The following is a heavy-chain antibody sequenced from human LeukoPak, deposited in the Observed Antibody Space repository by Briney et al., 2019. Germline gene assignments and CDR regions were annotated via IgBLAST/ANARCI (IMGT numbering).Heavy chain of an antibody. Sequence: GGSLRLSCAASGFTFSSYMMNWVRQAPGKGLEWVSSISTSSSYIYYADSVKGRFTISRDNAKNSLFLQMNSLRAEDTAVYYCARDGSGWSNWFDPWGQGTVVTVFS. CDR3: ARDGSGWSNWFDP. CDR1: GFTFSSYM. V-gene: IGHV3-21*01. J-gene: IGHJ5*02. D-gene: IGHD6-19*01. CDR2: ISTSSSYI.